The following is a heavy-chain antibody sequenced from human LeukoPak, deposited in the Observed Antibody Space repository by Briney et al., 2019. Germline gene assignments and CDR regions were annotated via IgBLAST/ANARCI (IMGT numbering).Heavy chain of an antibody. CDR1: GFTFNIYA. Sequence: GGSLRLSCAASGFTFNIYATSWVRQAPGKGLEWVSGILSGSGDSTYYADSVKGRFTISRDNSKNTLYLQMNTLRAEDTAVYYCAKASSWSTATSIDYWGQGTLVTVSS. CDR2: ILSGSGDST. CDR3: AKASSWSTATSIDY. D-gene: IGHD4-17*01. J-gene: IGHJ4*02. V-gene: IGHV3-23*01.